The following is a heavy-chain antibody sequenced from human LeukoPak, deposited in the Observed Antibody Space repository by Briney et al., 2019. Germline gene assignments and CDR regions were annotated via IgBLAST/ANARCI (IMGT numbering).Heavy chain of an antibody. CDR1: GYTFTGYY. Sequence: ASVTVSCKASGYTFTGYYMHWVRQAPGQGLEWMGWINPNSGGTNYAQKFQGRVTMTRDTSISTAYMELSRLRCDDTAVYYCARVSGYYGSGVESSWKELDYWGQGTLVTVSS. D-gene: IGHD3-10*01. CDR2: INPNSGGT. CDR3: ARVSGYYGSGVESSWKELDY. V-gene: IGHV1-2*02. J-gene: IGHJ4*02.